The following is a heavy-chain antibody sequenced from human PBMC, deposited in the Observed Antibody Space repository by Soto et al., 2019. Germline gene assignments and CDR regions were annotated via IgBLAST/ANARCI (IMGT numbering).Heavy chain of an antibody. CDR3: AYRTGFDY. V-gene: IGHV3-23*01. J-gene: IGHJ4*02. CDR1: GFTFSTYD. Sequence: GGSLRLSCAASGFTFSTYDMSWVRQAPWKGLEWVATIAGSGRSADYADSVRGRFTISRDNFKNTLYLQMSSLIAEDTAVYYCAYRTGFDYWGQGALVTVSS. CDR2: IAGSGRSA.